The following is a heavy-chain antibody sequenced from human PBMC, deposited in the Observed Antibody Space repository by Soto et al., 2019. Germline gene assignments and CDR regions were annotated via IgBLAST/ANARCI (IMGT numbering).Heavy chain of an antibody. J-gene: IGHJ1*01. CDR3: ARGPYRPQREQLAKSTKYFQH. CDR1: GGSFSGYY. CDR2: INHSGST. V-gene: IGHV4-34*01. D-gene: IGHD6-6*01. Sequence: PSETLSLTCAVYGGSFSGYYWSWIRQPPGRGLEWIGEINHSGSTNYNPSLKSRVTISVDTSKNQFSLKLSSVTAADTAVYYCARGPYRPQREQLAKSTKYFQHWGQGTLVTVSS.